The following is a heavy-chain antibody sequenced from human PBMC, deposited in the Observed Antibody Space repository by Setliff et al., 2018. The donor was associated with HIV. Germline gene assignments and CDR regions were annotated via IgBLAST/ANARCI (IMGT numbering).Heavy chain of an antibody. CDR2: ITPIFGTT. CDR1: EGTFTAYA. D-gene: IGHD2-21*01. Sequence: SVKVSCKSSEGTFTAYAISWVRQAPGQGLEWMGRITPIFGTTNYAQKFQGRVTITADRSTSTTYMELSSLRSEDTAMYYCARDESRGDWESFGYWGQGTRVTVSS. CDR3: ARDESRGDWESFGY. V-gene: IGHV1-69*06. J-gene: IGHJ4*02.